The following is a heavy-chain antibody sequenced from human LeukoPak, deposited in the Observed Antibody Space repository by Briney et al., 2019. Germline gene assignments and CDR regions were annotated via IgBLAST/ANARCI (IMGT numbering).Heavy chain of an antibody. Sequence: GGSLRLSCAASGFTVSSNYMSWVRQAPGKGLEWVSAIYSGGSTYYADSVKGRFTISRDNSKNTLSLQLNSLRAEDTAVYYCARHCSSTSCSLSSSYFDYWGQGTLVTVSS. J-gene: IGHJ4*02. CDR1: GFTVSSNY. CDR3: ARHCSSTSCSLSSSYFDY. V-gene: IGHV3-53*01. D-gene: IGHD2-2*01. CDR2: IYSGGST.